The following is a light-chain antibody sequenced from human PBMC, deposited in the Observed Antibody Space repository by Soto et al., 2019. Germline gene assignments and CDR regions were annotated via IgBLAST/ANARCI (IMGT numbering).Light chain of an antibody. CDR2: DAS. CDR1: QSISGW. V-gene: IGKV1-5*01. CDR3: QQYNNYPIT. J-gene: IGKJ5*01. Sequence: DIQMTQSPSTLSASVGGGVTITCRATQSISGWLAWYQQKPGKAPNLLIHDASSLESGVPSRFSGSGSGTECTLTISSLQPDDVATYFCQQYNNYPITLGQGTRLEIK.